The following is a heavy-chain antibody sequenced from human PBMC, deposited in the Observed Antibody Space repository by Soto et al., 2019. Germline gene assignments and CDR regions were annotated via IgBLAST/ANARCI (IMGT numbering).Heavy chain of an antibody. Sequence: EAQLVESGGGLVQPGGSLRLSCVASGFTFSSFWMSWVRQAPGGGLEWVANIKQDGSEIHYLESVKGRFTIFRDNARKALYLQMTSLGVADTAVDFFASYTGSYFPVGHDRWGQGTRVTVSS. V-gene: IGHV3-7*01. J-gene: IGHJ4*02. CDR1: GFTFSSFW. D-gene: IGHD1-26*01. CDR3: ASYTGSYFPVGHDR. CDR2: IKQDGSEI.